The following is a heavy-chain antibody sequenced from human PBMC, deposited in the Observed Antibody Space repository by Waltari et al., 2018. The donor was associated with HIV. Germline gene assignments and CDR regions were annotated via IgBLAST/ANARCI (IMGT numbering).Heavy chain of an antibody. J-gene: IGHJ4*02. Sequence: QVQLQQWGAGRLKPSETLSLTCAVYNGSFSDYYWICLRQSPGKGLEWIGEITHRGTNDYKASLRGRVTISSDMSKRQFSLKLKSVTVADTALYFCGGGRDSREQKLVAGFDYWGRGTLVTVSS. CDR1: NGSFSDYY. V-gene: IGHV4-34*01. D-gene: IGHD2-8*02. CDR3: GGGRDSREQKLVAGFDY. CDR2: ITHRGTN.